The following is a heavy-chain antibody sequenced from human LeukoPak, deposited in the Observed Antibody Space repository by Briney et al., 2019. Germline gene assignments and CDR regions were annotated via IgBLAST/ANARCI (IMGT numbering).Heavy chain of an antibody. J-gene: IGHJ4*02. V-gene: IGHV1-8*03. D-gene: IGHD3-10*01. CDR1: GYTFTSYD. CDR2: MNPNSGNT. Sequence: ASVKVSCKASGYTFTSYDINWVRQATGQGLEWMGWMNPNSGNTGYAQKFQGRVTITRNTSISTAYMELSRLRSMTTGEYYRMRVGGSGSSYTTDWGQGTLVTVSS. CDR3: MRVGGSGSSYTTD.